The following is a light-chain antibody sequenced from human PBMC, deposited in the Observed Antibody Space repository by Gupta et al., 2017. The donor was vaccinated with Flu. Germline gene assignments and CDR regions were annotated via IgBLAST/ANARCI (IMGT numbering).Light chain of an antibody. CDR3: QGGDASDELD. Sequence: SYVLTQPPSVSVAPGQTTTITCGGNDIGSKHVHWYQQRPGQAPILVIYRDDDRPSGIPWRFSGSNAGNMATLTISRGEDGEEAVYYCQGGDASDELDFGGGTKLSVL. CDR2: RDD. CDR1: DIGSKH. V-gene: IGLV3-21*02. J-gene: IGLJ2*01.